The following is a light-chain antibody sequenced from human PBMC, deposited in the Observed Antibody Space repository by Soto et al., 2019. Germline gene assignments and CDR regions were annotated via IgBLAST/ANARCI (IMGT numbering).Light chain of an antibody. CDR3: QQVNVYPST. CDR1: QSISRN. J-gene: IGKJ4*01. Sequence: DIQLTQSPSSLSPSVGDRITLSCRASQSISRNLNWYQQMPGKAPSLLIYAARDLQSGVPGRFSGSGSGTEFNLTISSLQPEDFATYYCQQVNVYPSTFGGGTKVEIK. V-gene: IGKV1-39*01. CDR2: AAR.